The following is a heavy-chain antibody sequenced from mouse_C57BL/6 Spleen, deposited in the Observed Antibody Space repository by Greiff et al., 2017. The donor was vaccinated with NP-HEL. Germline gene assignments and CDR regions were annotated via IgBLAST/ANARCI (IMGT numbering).Heavy chain of an antibody. CDR2: INPSNGGT. D-gene: IGHD2-2*01. J-gene: IGHJ2*01. Sequence: QVHVKQPGTELVKPGASVKLSCKASGYTFTSYWMHWVKQRPGQGLEWIGNINPSNGGTNYNEKFKSKATLTVDKSSSTAYMQLSSLTSEDSAVYYCARGELWFYFDYWGQGTTLTVSS. V-gene: IGHV1-53*01. CDR1: GYTFTSYW. CDR3: ARGELWFYFDY.